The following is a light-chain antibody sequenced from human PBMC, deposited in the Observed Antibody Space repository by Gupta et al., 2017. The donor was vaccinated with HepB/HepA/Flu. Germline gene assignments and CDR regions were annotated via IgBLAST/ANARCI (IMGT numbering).Light chain of an antibody. CDR3: PAWDGSAWV. CDR2: KDI. Sequence: SYDLSQPPSVSVSPGQTVSISCSGDKLEDKYVSWYQQRPGQSPVWVIFKDIKRPSEIPERFSGSNSGKNATLTISGAQAVEESYYFCPAWDGSAWVFGAGTKVTVL. CDR1: KLEDKY. J-gene: IGLJ1*01. V-gene: IGLV3-1*01.